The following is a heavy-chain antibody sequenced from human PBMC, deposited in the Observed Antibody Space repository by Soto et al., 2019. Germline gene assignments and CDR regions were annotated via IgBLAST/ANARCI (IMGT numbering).Heavy chain of an antibody. Sequence: EVQLLESGGGLVQPGGSLRLSCAASGFTFSSYAMSWVRQAPGKGLEWVSAISDSGDSTYYADSVKGRFTFSRDNSKNPLYLQMNSLRAEDTAVYYCAKEGPYYDILTGLDYWGQGTLVTVSS. CDR2: ISDSGDST. J-gene: IGHJ4*02. CDR1: GFTFSSYA. D-gene: IGHD3-9*01. V-gene: IGHV3-23*01. CDR3: AKEGPYYDILTGLDY.